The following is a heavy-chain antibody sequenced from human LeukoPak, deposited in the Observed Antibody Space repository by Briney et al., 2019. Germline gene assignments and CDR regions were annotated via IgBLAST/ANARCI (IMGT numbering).Heavy chain of an antibody. V-gene: IGHV3-48*03. Sequence: GGSLRLSCAASGFTFSSYEMNWVRQAPGKGLEWVSYISSSGSTIYYADSVKGRFTISRDNAKNSLYLQMNSLRAEDTAVYYCAKGHGWEASYCYYYMDVWGKGTTVTISS. CDR1: GFTFSSYE. D-gene: IGHD1-26*01. CDR2: ISSSGSTI. CDR3: AKGHGWEASYCYYYMDV. J-gene: IGHJ6*03.